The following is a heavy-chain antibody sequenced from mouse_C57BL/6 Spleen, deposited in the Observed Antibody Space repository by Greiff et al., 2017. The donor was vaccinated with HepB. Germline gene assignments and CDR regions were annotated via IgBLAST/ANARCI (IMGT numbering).Heavy chain of an antibody. CDR1: GYTFTSYW. V-gene: IGHV1-59*01. D-gene: IGHD1-1*01. CDR2: IDPSDSYT. J-gene: IGHJ1*03. CDR3: ARSHYYGSSYGYFDV. Sequence: QVHVKQPGAELVRPGTSVKLSCKASGYTFTSYWMHWVKQRPGQGLEWIGVIDPSDSYTNYNQKFKGKATLTVDTSSSTAYMQLSSLTSEDSAVYYCARSHYYGSSYGYFDVWGTGTTVTVSS.